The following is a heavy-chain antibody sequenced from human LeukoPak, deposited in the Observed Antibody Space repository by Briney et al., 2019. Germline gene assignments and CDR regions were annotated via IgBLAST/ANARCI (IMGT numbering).Heavy chain of an antibody. CDR1: GFTFSSSL. Sequence: PGGSLRLSCEASGFTFSSSLMSWVRQTPGKGLEWVANIYPGGSEKYYLASVKGRFTISRVNAENSLYLQMKNLRAEDTAVYYCARELDYGDYIGDFDYWGQGTLVTVSS. D-gene: IGHD4-17*01. V-gene: IGHV3-7*01. CDR3: ARELDYGDYIGDFDY. CDR2: IYPGGSEK. J-gene: IGHJ4*02.